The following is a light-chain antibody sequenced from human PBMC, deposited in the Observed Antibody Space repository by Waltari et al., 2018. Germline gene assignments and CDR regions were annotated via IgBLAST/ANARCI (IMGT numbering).Light chain of an antibody. CDR2: TNN. V-gene: IGLV1-44*01. Sequence: QSVLTQPPSVSGTPGQRVSISCSGSRSNIGSNTVNWYRQLPGTAPKLLISTNNLRPSGVPARVSGSKSGTSASLAIRGLQPEDEADYYCATWDDSLTGVVFGGVTKLTV. CDR1: RSNIGSNT. J-gene: IGLJ3*02. CDR3: ATWDDSLTGVV.